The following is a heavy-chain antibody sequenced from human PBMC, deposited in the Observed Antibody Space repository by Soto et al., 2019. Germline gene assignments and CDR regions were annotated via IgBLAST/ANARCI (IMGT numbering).Heavy chain of an antibody. V-gene: IGHV3-30-3*01. J-gene: IGHJ4*02. CDR3: AREATVTPRGLDY. Sequence: PRGSLRLSDEASGLTFSSYAMHWVRQAPGKGLEWVAVISYDGSNKYYADSVKGRFTISRDNSKNTLYLQMDSLRAEDTAVYYCAREATVTPRGLDYWGQGTLVTVSS. D-gene: IGHD4-17*01. CDR2: ISYDGSNK. CDR1: GLTFSSYA.